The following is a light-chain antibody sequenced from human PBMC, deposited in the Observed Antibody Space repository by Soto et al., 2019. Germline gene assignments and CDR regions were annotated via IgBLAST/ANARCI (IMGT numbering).Light chain of an antibody. Sequence: QSALTQPPSVSGSPGQSVTISCTGTSTDFVSYNRVSWYQQPPGTAPKLIIYDVSKRPSGVPDRFSGSKSGNTASLTISGLQAEDEAYYYCCSYAGSYVVFGGGTKLTVL. CDR3: CSYAGSYVV. J-gene: IGLJ2*01. V-gene: IGLV2-18*02. CDR1: STDFVSYNR. CDR2: DVS.